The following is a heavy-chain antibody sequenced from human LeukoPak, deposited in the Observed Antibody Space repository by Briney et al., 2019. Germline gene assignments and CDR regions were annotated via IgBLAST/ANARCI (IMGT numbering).Heavy chain of an antibody. J-gene: IGHJ6*03. V-gene: IGHV3-53*01. D-gene: IGHD3-3*01. CDR2: IYSDNT. CDR3: ARELTIFGDEYYYYYYMDV. Sequence: GGSLRLSCTVSGFTVSSNSMSWVRQAPGKGLEWVSFIYSDNTHYSDSVKGRFTISRDNSKNTLYLQMNSLRAEDTAVYYCARELTIFGDEYYYYYYMDVWGKGTTVTVSS. CDR1: GFTVSSNS.